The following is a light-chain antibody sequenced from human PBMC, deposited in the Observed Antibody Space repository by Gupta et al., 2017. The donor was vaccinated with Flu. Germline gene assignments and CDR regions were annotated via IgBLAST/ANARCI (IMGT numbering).Light chain of an antibody. Sequence: QSALTQPPSVSGSPGQSVTISCTGTSSDVGGYNYVSWYQQHPGKAPKLMIYDVSNRPSGVSDRFSGSKSGNTASLTISGLQAEDEADYYCCSYAGSYSYVFGTGTKVTVL. CDR1: SSDVGGYNY. CDR2: DVS. J-gene: IGLJ1*01. V-gene: IGLV2-11*01. CDR3: CSYAGSYSYV.